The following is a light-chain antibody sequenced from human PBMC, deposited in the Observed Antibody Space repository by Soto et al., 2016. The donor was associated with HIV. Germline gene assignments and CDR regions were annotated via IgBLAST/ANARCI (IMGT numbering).Light chain of an antibody. Sequence: SYELTQPPSVSVSPGQTASITCSGDKLGDKYACWYQQKPGLSPVLVIYQDSKRPSGIPERFSGSNSGNTATLTISGTQATDEADYYCQAWDSSTVVFGGGTKLTVL. V-gene: IGLV3-1*01. CDR2: QDS. J-gene: IGLJ2*01. CDR1: KLGDKY. CDR3: QAWDSSTVV.